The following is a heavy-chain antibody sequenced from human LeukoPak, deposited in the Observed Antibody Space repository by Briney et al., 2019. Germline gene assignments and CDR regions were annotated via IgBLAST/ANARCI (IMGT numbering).Heavy chain of an antibody. CDR2: IYYSGST. D-gene: IGHD1-1*01. Sequence: SETLSLTCTVSGGSISSSDYYWGWIRQPPGKGLEWIGSIYYSGSTYYNPSRKSRVTISVDTSKNHFSLRLSSVTAADTAMFCCARLTIAANDFDIWGQGTMVTVSS. V-gene: IGHV4-39*02. J-gene: IGHJ3*02. CDR3: ARLTIAANDFDI. CDR1: GGSISSSDYY.